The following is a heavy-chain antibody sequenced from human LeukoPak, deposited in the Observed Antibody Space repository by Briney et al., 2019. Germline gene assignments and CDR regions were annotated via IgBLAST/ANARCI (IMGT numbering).Heavy chain of an antibody. V-gene: IGHV1-2*02. CDR3: ARRQLEDYYYGMDV. J-gene: IGHJ6*02. CDR1: GYTFTDYY. Sequence: ASVKVSCKASGYTFTDYYMYWVRQAPGQGLEWMGWINPNSGGTNFAQQFQGRVTMTTETSISTAYMELSWLKSDDTAVYYCARRQLEDYYYGMDVWGQGTTVTVSS. CDR2: INPNSGGT. D-gene: IGHD6-6*01.